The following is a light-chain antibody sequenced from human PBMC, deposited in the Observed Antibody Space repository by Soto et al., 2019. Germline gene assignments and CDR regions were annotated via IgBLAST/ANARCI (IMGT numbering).Light chain of an antibody. V-gene: IGLV1-44*01. CDR1: GSNIGSNT. CDR2: TNN. CDR3: ATWNYSLNGYV. Sequence: QSVLTQPPSASGTPGQRITISCSGSGSNIGSNTVTWYQQLPRTAPKLLIYTNNQRPSGVPDRFSGSKSGTSASLAISALQSGDEADYYWATWNYSLNGYVLGTGTKVT. J-gene: IGLJ1*01.